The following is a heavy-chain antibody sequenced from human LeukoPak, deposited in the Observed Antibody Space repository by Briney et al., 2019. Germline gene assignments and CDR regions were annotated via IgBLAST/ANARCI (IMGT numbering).Heavy chain of an antibody. CDR2: ISAYNGNT. J-gene: IGHJ4*02. Sequence: ASVKVSCKASGYTFTSYGISWVRQAPGQGLEWMGWISAYNGNTNYAQKPQGRVTMTTDTSTSTAYMELRSLRSDDTAVYYCAGDAGIAVAGTIKDYWGQGTLVTVSS. V-gene: IGHV1-18*01. CDR3: AGDAGIAVAGTIKDY. CDR1: GYTFTSYG. D-gene: IGHD6-19*01.